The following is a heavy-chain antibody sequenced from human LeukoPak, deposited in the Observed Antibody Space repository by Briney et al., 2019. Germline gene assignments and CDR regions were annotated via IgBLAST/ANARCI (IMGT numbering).Heavy chain of an antibody. J-gene: IGHJ4*02. CDR3: ANLARPFDY. Sequence: TGGSLRLSCAPSGFIFSSHGMHWVRQAPGKGLEWVAFLRYDGGNRYYADSVKGRFTISRDNAKNSLYLQMNSLRAEDTAVYYCANLARPFDYWGQGALVTVSS. V-gene: IGHV3-30*02. D-gene: IGHD6-6*01. CDR1: GFIFSSHG. CDR2: LRYDGGNR.